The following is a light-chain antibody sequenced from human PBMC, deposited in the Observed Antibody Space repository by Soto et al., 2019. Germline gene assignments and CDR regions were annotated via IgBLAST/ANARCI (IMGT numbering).Light chain of an antibody. CDR3: QQYENLPT. J-gene: IGKJ5*01. CDR2: DAS. CDR1: ENINNY. Sequence: IQMTQSPSSVSSSVGDRFTITFQSSENINNYLNWYQQKPGRAPKLLIYDASNLEAGVPSRFRGSGSGTDFTFTISRLQPEDIATYYCQQYENLPTFGQGTRLEIK. V-gene: IGKV1-33*01.